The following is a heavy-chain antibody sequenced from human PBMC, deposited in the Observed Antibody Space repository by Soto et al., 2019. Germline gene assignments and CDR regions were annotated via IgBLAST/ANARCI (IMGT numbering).Heavy chain of an antibody. D-gene: IGHD4-17*01. J-gene: IGHJ6*02. CDR2: IYSGGST. V-gene: IGHV3-53*01. CDR1: GFTVSSNY. CDR3: ARDQVYGDYAAGGVDYYYYGMDV. Sequence: GGSLRLSCAASGFTVSSNYMSWVRQAPGKGLEWVSVIYSGGSTYYADSVKGRFTISRDNSKNTLYLQMNSLRAEDTAVYYCARDQVYGDYAAGGVDYYYYGMDVWGQGTTVTVSS.